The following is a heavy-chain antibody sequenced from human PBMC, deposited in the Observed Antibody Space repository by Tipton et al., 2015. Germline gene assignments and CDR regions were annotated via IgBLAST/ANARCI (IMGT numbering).Heavy chain of an antibody. J-gene: IGHJ4*02. V-gene: IGHV4-59*01. CDR3: ARIRGRYVLDH. Sequence: TLSLTCSVSGGSIDSYYWSWIRQPPGKGLDWIGYIYYSGSTNYNPSLKSRVSISVDTSKSQFFLKLNSVTAADTAVYYCARIRGRYVLDHWGQGTLVTVSS. CDR1: GGSIDSYY. D-gene: IGHD3-16*01. CDR2: IYYSGST.